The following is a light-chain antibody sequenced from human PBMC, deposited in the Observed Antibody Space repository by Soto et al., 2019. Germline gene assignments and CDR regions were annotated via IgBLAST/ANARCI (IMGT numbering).Light chain of an antibody. CDR1: QGISNY. CDR3: PQYNSYSGT. Sequence: DIQMPQSPSAMSASVGASVTITGRASQGISNYLAWFQQKPGKVPKRLIYGASSLQSGVPSRFSGSGSGTEFTLTISSLQPDDFATYYCPQYNSYSGTFGQGTKV. V-gene: IGKV1-17*03. CDR2: GAS. J-gene: IGKJ1*01.